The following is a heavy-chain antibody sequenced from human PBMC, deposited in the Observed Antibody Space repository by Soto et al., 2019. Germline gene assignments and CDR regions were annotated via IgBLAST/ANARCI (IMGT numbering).Heavy chain of an antibody. J-gene: IGHJ5*02. Sequence: QVRLRESGPQVVKPSATLSLNCNVSGGAFRSYFWRWIRQSPGKGLEWIGNIHSSGRSNYNPSFKSRVSMSIDPSKTQSSVRLTSVTPADTAVYYCARDDPFDPWGQGILVTVSS. CDR2: IHSSGRS. CDR1: GGAFRSYF. V-gene: IGHV4-59*01. CDR3: ARDDPFDP.